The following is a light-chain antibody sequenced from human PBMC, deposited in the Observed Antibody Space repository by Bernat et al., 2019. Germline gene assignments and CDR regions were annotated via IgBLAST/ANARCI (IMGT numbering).Light chain of an antibody. V-gene: IGLV10-54*04. CDR3: SAWDSSLSAYV. Sequence: QAGLTQPPSVSKDLRQTATLTCTGNSNNVGNQGAAWLQQHQGHPPKLLPYRNNDRPSGISERFSASRSGNTASLTITGLQPEDEADYYCSAWDSSLSAYVFGTGTKVTVL. J-gene: IGLJ1*01. CDR1: SNNVGNQG. CDR2: RNN.